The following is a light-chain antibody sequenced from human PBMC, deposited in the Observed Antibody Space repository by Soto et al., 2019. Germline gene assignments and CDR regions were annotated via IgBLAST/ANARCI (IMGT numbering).Light chain of an antibody. CDR2: GAS. V-gene: IGKV3-15*01. J-gene: IGKJ2*01. Sequence: EIVMTQSPATLSVSPGERATLSCRASQSVSSNLAWYQQKPGQAPRLLIYGASTRATGIPARFSGSGSGTDFTLTLSSLQSEDFAVYYWQQYNNWPPYTFGQGTKLEIK. CDR1: QSVSSN. CDR3: QQYNNWPPYT.